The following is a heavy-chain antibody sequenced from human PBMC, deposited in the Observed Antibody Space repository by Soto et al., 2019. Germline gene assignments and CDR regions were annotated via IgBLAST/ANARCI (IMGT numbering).Heavy chain of an antibody. CDR2: ITTHNDNT. J-gene: IGHJ1*01. Sequence: QLVQSGAEVKKPGSSVKVSCKASGYTFISYGIGWVRQAPGQGLDWMGWITTHNDNTNYAQQFESRVTFTTDTSTSTAYIELRDLTSDDTAVYYCARVYSSGWKGLGYWGQGTLVTVSS. D-gene: IGHD6-19*01. CDR1: GYTFISYG. V-gene: IGHV1-18*01. CDR3: ARVYSSGWKGLGY.